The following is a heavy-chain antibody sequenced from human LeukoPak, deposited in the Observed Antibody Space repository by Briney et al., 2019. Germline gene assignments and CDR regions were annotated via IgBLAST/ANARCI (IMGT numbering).Heavy chain of an antibody. D-gene: IGHD6-19*01. CDR3: ARAPSFFAAVARNAGWFDP. CDR2: MNPNSGNT. Sequence: ASVKVSCKASGYTFTTYDINWVRQATGQGLEWMGWMNPNSGNTGYAQKFQGRVTMTKNTAMGTAYMELSSLTSEDTAVYYCARAPSFFAAVARNAGWFDPWGQGTLVTVSS. CDR1: GYTFTTYD. V-gene: IGHV1-8*01. J-gene: IGHJ5*02.